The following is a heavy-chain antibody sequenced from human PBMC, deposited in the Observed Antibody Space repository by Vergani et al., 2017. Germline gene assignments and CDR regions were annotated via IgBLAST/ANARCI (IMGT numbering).Heavy chain of an antibody. V-gene: IGHV3-9*02. CDR2: ISWNSNSI. CDR1: GFTSAGYA. D-gene: IGHD6-6*01. Sequence: EVQLEESGGGLVLPGRSLRLSCVASGFTSAGYAMHWVRQAPVKGLEWVSGISWNSNSIGYADSVKGRFTISRENAKNSLYLQMNSLRAEDTALYYCAKDLGTSSGGGWFDPWGQGTLVTVSS. J-gene: IGHJ5*02. CDR3: AKDLGTSSGGGWFDP.